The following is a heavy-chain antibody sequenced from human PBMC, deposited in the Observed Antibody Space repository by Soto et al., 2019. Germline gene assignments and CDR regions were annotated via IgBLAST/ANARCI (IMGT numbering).Heavy chain of an antibody. V-gene: IGHV3-15*01. CDR1: GFTLSNAW. J-gene: IGHJ4*02. D-gene: IGHD3-3*01. Sequence: GGSLRLSCAASGFTLSNAWMNWVRHTPGRGLEWVGRIKSRSDGGTPDYGAPVKGRFTISRDDSLNTVYLQMNSLTAEDTGVYYCTTDTRRTSVFGVPWDSWGQGTLVTVSS. CDR2: IKSRSDGGTP. CDR3: TTDTRRTSVFGVPWDS.